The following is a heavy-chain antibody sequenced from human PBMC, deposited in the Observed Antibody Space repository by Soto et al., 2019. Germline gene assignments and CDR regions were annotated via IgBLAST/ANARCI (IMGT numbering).Heavy chain of an antibody. J-gene: IGHJ5*02. Sequence: QVQLQESGPGLVKPSQTLSLTCTVSGGSISSGGYYWSWIRQHPGKGLEWIGYIYYSGSTYYNPYLKSRVTISVDTSKNQFSLKLSSVTAADTAVYYCAREGTAAISWFDPWGQGTLVTVSS. CDR3: AREGTAAISWFDP. CDR2: IYYSGST. CDR1: GGSISSGGYY. V-gene: IGHV4-31*03. D-gene: IGHD2-2*01.